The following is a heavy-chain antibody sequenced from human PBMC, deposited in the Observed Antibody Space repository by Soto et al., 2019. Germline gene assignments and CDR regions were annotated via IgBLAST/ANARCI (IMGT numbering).Heavy chain of an antibody. V-gene: IGHV2-5*02. CDR3: AHRHYGDPEVHFDY. Sequence: QITLKESGPTLVKPTQTLTLTCTFSGFLLSTSGVGVGWIRQPPGTALEGLALIYWDDDKRYNPSLKSRLTITKDTSKNQVVLTMTNMDPVDTATYYCAHRHYGDPEVHFDYWGQGTLVTVSS. J-gene: IGHJ4*02. CDR2: IYWDDDK. CDR1: GFLLSTSGVG. D-gene: IGHD4-17*01.